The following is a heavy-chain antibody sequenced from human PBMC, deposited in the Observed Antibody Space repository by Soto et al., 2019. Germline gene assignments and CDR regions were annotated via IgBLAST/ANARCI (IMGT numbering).Heavy chain of an antibody. V-gene: IGHV6-1*01. Sequence: SQTLSLTCPISGDSVSSYSAAWNWIRQSPSGGLEWLGRTYYRSRFFSDYAESVKSRIIINPDTSKNEFSLQLKSVTPEDTAVYYRARDRYSSSGWFDPWGQGTPVTVSS. D-gene: IGHD6-6*01. J-gene: IGHJ5*02. CDR2: TYYRSRFFS. CDR3: ARDRYSSSGWFDP. CDR1: GDSVSSYSAA.